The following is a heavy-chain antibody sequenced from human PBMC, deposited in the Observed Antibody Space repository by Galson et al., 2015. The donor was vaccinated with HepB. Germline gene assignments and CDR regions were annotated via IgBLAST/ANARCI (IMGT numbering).Heavy chain of an antibody. CDR2: IIPILGIA. J-gene: IGHJ6*03. CDR3: ASCGDAAAGNLFYYYSYMDV. V-gene: IGHV1-69*10. D-gene: IGHD6-13*01. CDR1: GGTFSSYA. Sequence: SCKASGGTFSSYAISWVRQAPGQGLEWMGGIIPILGIANYQQKFQGRVTIIADKYTSTAYMELSSLRPEDTAVYYCASCGDAAAGNLFYYYSYMDVWGKGTMVTVSS.